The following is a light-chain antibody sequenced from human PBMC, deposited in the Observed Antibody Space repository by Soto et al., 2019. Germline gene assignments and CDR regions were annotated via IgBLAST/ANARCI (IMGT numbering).Light chain of an antibody. J-gene: IGKJ5*01. V-gene: IGKV3-20*01. Sequence: EIVLTQSPGTLSLSPGERVTLSWRASQSVSSSYLAWYKQKPGQAPRLLIYGASSRATGIPDRFSGSGSGTEFTLTISRLEPEDFEVYYCQQYGSSLFTFGQGTRLEIK. CDR2: GAS. CDR1: QSVSSSY. CDR3: QQYGSSLFT.